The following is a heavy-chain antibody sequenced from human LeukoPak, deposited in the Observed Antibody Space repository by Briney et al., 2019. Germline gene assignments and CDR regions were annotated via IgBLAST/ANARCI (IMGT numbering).Heavy chain of an antibody. Sequence: SETLSLTCAVYGGSFSGYYWSWIRQPPGKGLVWLGEINHSGSTNYNPSLKSRVTISVDTSKNQFSLKLSSVTAADTAVYYCARGYCSSTSCYYIDYWGQGTLVTVSS. J-gene: IGHJ4*02. CDR3: ARGYCSSTSCYYIDY. CDR1: GGSFSGYY. V-gene: IGHV4-34*01. D-gene: IGHD2-2*01. CDR2: INHSGST.